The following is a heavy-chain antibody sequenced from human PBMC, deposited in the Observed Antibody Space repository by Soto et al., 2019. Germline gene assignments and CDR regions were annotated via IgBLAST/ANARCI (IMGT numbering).Heavy chain of an antibody. J-gene: IGHJ4*02. CDR1: GGSISSGDYY. V-gene: IGHV4-30-4*01. Sequence: SETLSLTCTVSGGSISSGDYYWSWIRQPPGKGLEWIGYIYYSGSTYYNPSLKSRVTISVDTSKNQFSLKLSSVTAADTAVYYCARAYSSSSGIDDWGQGTLVTVSS. CDR3: ARAYSSSSGIDD. CDR2: IYYSGST. D-gene: IGHD6-6*01.